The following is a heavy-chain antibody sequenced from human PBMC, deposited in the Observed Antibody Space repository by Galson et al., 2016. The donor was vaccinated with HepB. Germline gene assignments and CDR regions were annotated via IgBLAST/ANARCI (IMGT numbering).Heavy chain of an antibody. Sequence: SLRLSCAASGFTFQDYVIHWVRQRPGKGLEWVSLINWDGSATFYTESVKGRFTTSRDNSKNSLSLQMNRLTTADTAFSYCAKASGSDHCFEHWGQGSLVTVSS. D-gene: IGHD1-26*01. CDR1: GFTFQDYV. CDR3: AKASGSDHCFEH. CDR2: INWDGSAT. V-gene: IGHV3-43D*03. J-gene: IGHJ4*02.